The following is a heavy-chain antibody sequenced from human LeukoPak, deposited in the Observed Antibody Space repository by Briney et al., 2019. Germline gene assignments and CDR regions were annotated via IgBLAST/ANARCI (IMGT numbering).Heavy chain of an antibody. J-gene: IGHJ4*02. CDR1: GFTFSSYA. CDR3: ARDMGWTFDY. V-gene: IGHV3-30-3*01. CDR2: ISYDGSNK. Sequence: GGSLRLSCAASGFTFSSYAMHWVRQAPGKGLEWVAVISYDGSNKYYADSVKGRFTISRDNSKNTLYLQMNSLRAEDTAVYYCARDMGWTFDYWGQGTLVTVSS. D-gene: IGHD3/OR15-3a*01.